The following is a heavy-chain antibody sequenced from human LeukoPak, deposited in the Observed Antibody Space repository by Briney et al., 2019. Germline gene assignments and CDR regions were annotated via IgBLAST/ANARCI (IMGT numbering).Heavy chain of an antibody. CDR1: GGTFSSYA. D-gene: IGHD5-24*01. Sequence: SVKVSCKASGGTFSSYAISWVRQAPGQGLEWMGGIIPIFGTANYAQKFQGRVTITADESTSTAYMELSSLRSEDTAVYYCARGSGRDGYNPLSDPFDYWGQGTLVTVSS. J-gene: IGHJ4*02. CDR2: IIPIFGTA. V-gene: IGHV1-69*13. CDR3: ARGSGRDGYNPLSDPFDY.